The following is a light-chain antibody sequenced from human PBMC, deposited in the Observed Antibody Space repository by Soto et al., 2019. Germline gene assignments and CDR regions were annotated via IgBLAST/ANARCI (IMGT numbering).Light chain of an antibody. CDR2: DAS. J-gene: IGKJ2*01. CDR3: QQYNTYTYT. V-gene: IGKV1-5*01. Sequence: DIQMTQSPSTLSASVGDRVIITCRASQSISSWLAGYQQKPGKAPKLLIYDASSLESRVPSRFSGSGSGTEFTLTISGLRPDDFATYYCQQYNTYTYTFGQGTKLEIK. CDR1: QSISSW.